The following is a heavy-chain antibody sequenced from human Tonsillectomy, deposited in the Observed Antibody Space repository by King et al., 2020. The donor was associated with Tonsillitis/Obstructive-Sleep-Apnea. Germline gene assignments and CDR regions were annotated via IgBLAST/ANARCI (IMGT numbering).Heavy chain of an antibody. D-gene: IGHD2-15*01. CDR3: ARHVRYCSGGSCFMTGFDY. CDR1: GGSISSSSYY. CDR2: IYYSGGT. J-gene: IGHJ4*02. Sequence: LPLQESGPGLVKPSETLSLTCTVSGGSISSSSYYWGWIRQPPGKGLEWIGSIYYSGGTYYNPSLKSRFTISVDTSKNQFSLKLSSVTAADTAVYYCARHVRYCSGGSCFMTGFDYWGQGTLVTVSS. V-gene: IGHV4-39*01.